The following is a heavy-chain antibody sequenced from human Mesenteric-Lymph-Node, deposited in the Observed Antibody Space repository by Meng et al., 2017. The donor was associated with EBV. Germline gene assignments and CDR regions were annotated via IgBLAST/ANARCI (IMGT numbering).Heavy chain of an antibody. J-gene: IGHJ4*02. V-gene: IGHV2-5*02. D-gene: IGHD3-22*01. CDR2: IYWDDDK. Sequence: QITLKESGPTLGKPXXTLTLPCTFXGFPLSTSGVGVGWIRQPPGKALEWLALIYWDDDKRYSPSLKSRLTITKDTSKNQVVLTMTNMDPVDTATYYCAHSYYYDSSGYYYDRYYFDYWGQGTLVIVSS. CDR1: GFPLSTSGVG. CDR3: AHSYYYDSSGYYYDRYYFDY.